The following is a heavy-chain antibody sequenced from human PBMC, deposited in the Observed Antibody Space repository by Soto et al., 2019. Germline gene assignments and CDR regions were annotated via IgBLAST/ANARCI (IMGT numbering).Heavy chain of an antibody. CDR1: GGSISSYY. CDR2: IYYSGST. CDR3: ASGGPEDDAFDI. V-gene: IGHV4-59*01. J-gene: IGHJ3*02. Sequence: SETLSLTCIVSGGSISSYYWSWIRQPPGKGLEWIGYIYYSGSTNYNPSLKSRVTISVDTSKNQFSLKLSSVTAADTAVYYCASGGPEDDAFDIWGQGTMVTVSS. D-gene: IGHD3-16*01.